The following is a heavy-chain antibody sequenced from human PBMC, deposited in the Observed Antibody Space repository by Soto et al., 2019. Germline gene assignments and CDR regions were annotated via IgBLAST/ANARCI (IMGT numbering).Heavy chain of an antibody. Sequence: GESLKISCAASGFTFSNYDMNWVRQAPGKGLEWVSYISSSSSTIYYADSVRGRFTISRDNAQNSLFLQMNSLRDEDTAVYYCARAFGYYDIRGYYGTFYYYGMDVWGQGTKVTVSS. CDR3: ARAFGYYDIRGYYGTFYYYGMDV. CDR2: ISSSSSTI. V-gene: IGHV3-48*02. D-gene: IGHD3-22*01. J-gene: IGHJ6*02. CDR1: GFTFSNYD.